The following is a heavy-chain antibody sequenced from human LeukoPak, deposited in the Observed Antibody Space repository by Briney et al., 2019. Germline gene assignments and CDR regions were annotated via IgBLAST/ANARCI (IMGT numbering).Heavy chain of an antibody. CDR2: INHSGST. Sequence: GSLRLSCAASGLTFSSFGMTWIRQPPGKGLEWIGEINHSGSTNYNPSLKSRVTISLDTSKSQFSLKVRYVTAADTAVYYCARGLNDSWTGENYWGQGTLVTVSS. J-gene: IGHJ4*02. V-gene: IGHV4-34*01. CDR1: GLTFSSFG. CDR3: ARGLNDSWTGENY. D-gene: IGHD3-3*01.